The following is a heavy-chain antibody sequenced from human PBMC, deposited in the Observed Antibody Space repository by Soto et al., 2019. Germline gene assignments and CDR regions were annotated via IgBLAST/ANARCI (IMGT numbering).Heavy chain of an antibody. V-gene: IGHV5-10-1*01. J-gene: IGHJ6*02. D-gene: IGHD6-19*01. CDR1: GYSFTSYW. CDR3: ARRLAVAGSGNYYCGMDV. CDR2: IDPSDSYT. Sequence: GESLKISCKGSGYSFTSYWISWVRQMPGKGLEWMGRIDPSDSYTNYSPSFQGHVTISADKSISTAYLQWSSLKASDTAMYYCARRLAVAGSGNYYCGMDVWGQGTTVTVSS.